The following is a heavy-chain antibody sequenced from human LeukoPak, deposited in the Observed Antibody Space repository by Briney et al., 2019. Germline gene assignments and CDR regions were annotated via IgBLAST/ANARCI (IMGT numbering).Heavy chain of an antibody. J-gene: IGHJ4*02. D-gene: IGHD6-19*01. CDR3: AREWSEYSSAWYPFDY. CDR1: GFTFSSYW. Sequence: GGSLRLSCAASGFTFSSYWMSWVLQAPGKGLEWVANIKQDGSEKYYVDSVKGRFTISRDNAKNSLYLQMNSLRAEDTAVYYCAREWSEYSSAWYPFDYWGQGILVTVSS. V-gene: IGHV3-7*01. CDR2: IKQDGSEK.